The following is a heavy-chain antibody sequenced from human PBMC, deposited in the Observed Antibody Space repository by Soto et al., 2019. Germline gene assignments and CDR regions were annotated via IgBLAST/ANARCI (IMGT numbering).Heavy chain of an antibody. CDR1: GFRFSDYS. J-gene: IGHJ4*02. CDR2: ISSSSFTI. CDR3: AGDDNDFCSGHFDY. D-gene: IGHD3-3*01. V-gene: IGHV3-48*01. Sequence: PGGSLRLSCAASGFRFSDYSMNWVRQAPGRGLEWVSYISSSSFTIHYADSVEGRFAISRDNAKNSLYLQMNSLRVEDTAVYYCAGDDNDFCSGHFDYWGQGALVTVSS.